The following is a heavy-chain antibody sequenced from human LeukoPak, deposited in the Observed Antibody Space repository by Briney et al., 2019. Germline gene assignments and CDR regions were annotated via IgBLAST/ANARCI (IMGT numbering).Heavy chain of an antibody. D-gene: IGHD4-17*01. CDR3: ARYFWHGDYRNRGYWYFDL. CDR2: ISSSSSYI. J-gene: IGHJ2*01. CDR1: GFTFSSFG. V-gene: IGHV3-21*01. Sequence: PGGSLRLSCAASGFTFSSFGMSWVRQAPGKGLEWVSSISSSSSYIYYADSVKGRFTISRDNAKNSLYLQMNSLRAEDTAVYYCARYFWHGDYRNRGYWYFDLWGRGTLVTVSS.